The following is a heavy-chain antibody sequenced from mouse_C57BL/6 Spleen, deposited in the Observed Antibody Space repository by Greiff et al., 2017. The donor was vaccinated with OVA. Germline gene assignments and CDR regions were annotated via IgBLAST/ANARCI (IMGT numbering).Heavy chain of an antibody. Sequence: VQLQQSGAELVKPGASVKLSCKASGFNITDYYMNWVKQRTEQGLEWIGRLDPEDGETKYAPKFQGNATITADTSSNTAYLQLSSLTSEDTAVYYCARRSSYDYFDYWGQGTTLTVSS. CDR2: LDPEDGET. CDR3: ARRSSYDYFDY. J-gene: IGHJ2*01. CDR1: GFNITDYY. D-gene: IGHD1-1*01. V-gene: IGHV14-2*01.